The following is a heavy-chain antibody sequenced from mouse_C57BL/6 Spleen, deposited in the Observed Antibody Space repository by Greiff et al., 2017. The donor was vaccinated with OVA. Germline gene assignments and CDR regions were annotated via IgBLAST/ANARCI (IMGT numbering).Heavy chain of an antibody. D-gene: IGHD4-1*01. CDR1: GFSFTSYG. V-gene: IGHV2-3*01. J-gene: IGHJ3*01. Sequence: VKLVESGPGLVAPSQSLSITCTVSGFSFTSYGVCWVRQPPGKGLEWLGVIWGDGSSNYHSALISRLGISKDNSKSQVILKLNSLQTVDTAMYYFASSCGTGPFAYWGQGTLVTVSA. CDR2: IWGDGSS. CDR3: ASSCGTGPFAY.